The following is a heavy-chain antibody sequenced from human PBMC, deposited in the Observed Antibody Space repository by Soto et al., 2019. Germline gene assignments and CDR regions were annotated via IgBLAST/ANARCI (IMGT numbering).Heavy chain of an antibody. CDR2: IYYSGST. CDR1: GGSISSYY. D-gene: IGHD6-19*01. CDR3: ARHTVAHTGYFDY. V-gene: IGHV4-59*08. J-gene: IGHJ4*02. Sequence: SETLSLTCTVSGGSISSYYWSWIRQPPGKGLEWIGYIYYSGSTNYNPSLKSRVTISVDTSKNQFSLKLSSVTAADTAVYYCARHTVAHTGYFDYWGQGTLVTVSS.